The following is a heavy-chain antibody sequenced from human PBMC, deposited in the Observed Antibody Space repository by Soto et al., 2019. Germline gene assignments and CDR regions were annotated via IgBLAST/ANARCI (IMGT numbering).Heavy chain of an antibody. J-gene: IGHJ4*02. D-gene: IGHD2-2*01. Sequence: QITLKESGPTLVKPTETLTLTCTFSGFSLSAPGVGVGWIRQPPGKTLGWLALIFWDDDKRYSPSLKSRVTITKDTSKTQVVLTMTNSHPVDTATYYCACMPDLSAYSFDYWGQGTLVTVSS. CDR3: ACMPDLSAYSFDY. V-gene: IGHV2-5*02. CDR1: GFSLSAPGVG. CDR2: IFWDDDK.